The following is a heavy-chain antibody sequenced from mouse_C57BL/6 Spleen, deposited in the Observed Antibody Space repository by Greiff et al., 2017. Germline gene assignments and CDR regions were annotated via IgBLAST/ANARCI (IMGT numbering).Heavy chain of an antibody. V-gene: IGHV1-15*01. J-gene: IGHJ4*01. CDR1: GYTFTDYE. Sequence: QLQQSGAELVRPGASVTLSCKASGYTFTDYEMHWVKQTPVHGLEWIGAIDPETGGTAYNQKFKGKAILTADKSSSTAYMELRSLTSEDSAVYYCTRSRSEYGYAMDDWGQGASVTVSS. D-gene: IGHD5-1*01. CDR3: TRSRSEYGYAMDD. CDR2: IDPETGGT.